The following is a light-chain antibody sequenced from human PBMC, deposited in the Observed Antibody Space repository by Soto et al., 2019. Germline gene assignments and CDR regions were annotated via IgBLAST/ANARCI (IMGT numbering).Light chain of an antibody. CDR3: QKYDSAPLFT. CDR1: QSVSSK. CDR2: SAS. J-gene: IGKJ3*01. V-gene: IGKV3-15*01. Sequence: EVVMTQSPGTLSVSPGERATLSCRASQSVSSKLAWYQQKPGQAPRLLIHSASTRATGIPARFSGSGSGTEFTLTISSLQPEDVATYYCQKYDSAPLFTFGPGTRVDVK.